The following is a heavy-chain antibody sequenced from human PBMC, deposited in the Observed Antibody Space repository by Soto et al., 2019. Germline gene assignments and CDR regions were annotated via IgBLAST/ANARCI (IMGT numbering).Heavy chain of an antibody. V-gene: IGHV3-48*02. CDR1: GFTFSSYS. J-gene: IGHJ6*04. CDR2: ISSSSSTI. Sequence: HPGGSLRLSCAASGFTFSSYSMNWVRQAPGKGLEWVSYISSSSSTIYYADSVKGRFTISRDNAKNSLYLQMNSLRDEDTAVYYCARAEYSSSSYGMDVWGKGTTVTVSS. D-gene: IGHD6-6*01. CDR3: ARAEYSSSSYGMDV.